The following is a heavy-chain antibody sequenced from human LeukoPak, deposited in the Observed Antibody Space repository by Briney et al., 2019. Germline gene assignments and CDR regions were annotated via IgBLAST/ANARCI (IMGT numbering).Heavy chain of an antibody. CDR1: GFTFSSYE. Sequence: GGSLRLSCAASGFTFSSYEMNWVRQAPGKGLEWVSYISSSGSTIYYADSVKGRFTISRDNAKNSLYLQMNSLRAEDTAVYYCARVGGGYVWWFDPWGQGTLVTVSS. CDR3: ARVGGGYVWWFDP. D-gene: IGHD3-16*01. CDR2: ISSSGSTI. J-gene: IGHJ5*02. V-gene: IGHV3-48*03.